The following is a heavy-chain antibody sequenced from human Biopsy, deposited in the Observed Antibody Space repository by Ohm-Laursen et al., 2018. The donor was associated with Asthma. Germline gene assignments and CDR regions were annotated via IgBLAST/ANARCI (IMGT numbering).Heavy chain of an antibody. D-gene: IGHD3-22*01. CDR3: ARGDSSNWSHYYFDY. Sequence: SLRLSCAASGFAVSRDYMFWVRQAPGKGLEWVSVIYSGGTSHTADSVRGRFTISRDYSKNTLYLQMHSLRAEDTAVYYWARGDSSNWSHYYFDYWGQGTLVTVSS. J-gene: IGHJ4*02. CDR2: IYSGGTS. V-gene: IGHV3-53*01. CDR1: GFAVSRDY.